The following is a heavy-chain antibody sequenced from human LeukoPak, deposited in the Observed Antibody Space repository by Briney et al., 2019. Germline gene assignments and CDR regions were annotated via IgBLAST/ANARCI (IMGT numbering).Heavy chain of an antibody. D-gene: IGHD3-22*01. V-gene: IGHV1-69*05. CDR3: AGDRDYYYDSSGYSFDY. J-gene: IGHJ4*02. Sequence: SVKVSCKASGGTFSSYAISWVRQAPGQGLEWMGGIIPIFGTANYAQKFQGRVAITTDESTSTAYMELSSLRSEDTAVYYCAGDRDYYYDSSGYSFDYWGQGTLVTVSS. CDR1: GGTFSSYA. CDR2: IIPIFGTA.